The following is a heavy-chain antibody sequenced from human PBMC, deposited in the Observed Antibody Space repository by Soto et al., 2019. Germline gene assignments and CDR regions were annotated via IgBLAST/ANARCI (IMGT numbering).Heavy chain of an antibody. CDR3: ARDTTYSSGWNFDY. Sequence: QVQLVQSGAEVKKPGASVKVSCKASGYTLSNYAITWVRQAPGQGLEWMGWISGYNGNTNYAQKLQGRVTMTTDTXXSTVYMELTSLRADDTAVYYCARDTTYSSGWNFDYWGQGSLVTVSS. D-gene: IGHD6-19*01. CDR2: ISGYNGNT. V-gene: IGHV1-18*01. CDR1: GYTLSNYA. J-gene: IGHJ4*02.